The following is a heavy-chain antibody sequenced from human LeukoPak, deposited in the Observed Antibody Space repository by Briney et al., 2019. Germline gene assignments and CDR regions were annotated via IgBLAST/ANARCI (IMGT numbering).Heavy chain of an antibody. CDR1: GFTFSSYG. CDR3: ANTHIGMATINDY. V-gene: IGHV3-30*18. J-gene: IGHJ4*02. Sequence: GGSLRLSCAASGFTFSSYGMHWVRQAPGKGLEWVAVISYDGSNKYYADSVKGRFTISRDNSKNTLYLQMNSLRAEDTAVYYCANTHIGMATINDYWGQGTLVTVSP. CDR2: ISYDGSNK. D-gene: IGHD5-24*01.